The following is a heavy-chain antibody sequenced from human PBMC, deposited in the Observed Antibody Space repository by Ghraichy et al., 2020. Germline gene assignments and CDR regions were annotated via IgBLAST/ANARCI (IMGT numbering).Heavy chain of an antibody. CDR2: ISSNGGST. V-gene: IGHV3-64D*09. J-gene: IGHJ4*02. CDR3: VKGVPRIDY. CDR1: GFIFRSYG. Sequence: GGSLRLSCSASGFIFRSYGMNWVRQAPGKGLEYVSAISSNGGSTYYADSVKGRFTISRDNSKNTLYLQMSSLRPDDTAVYYCVKGVPRIDYWGQGTLVTVSS. D-gene: IGHD3-10*02.